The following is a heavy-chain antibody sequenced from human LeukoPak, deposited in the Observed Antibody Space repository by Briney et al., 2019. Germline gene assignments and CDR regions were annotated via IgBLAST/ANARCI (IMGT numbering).Heavy chain of an antibody. D-gene: IGHD3-3*01. J-gene: IGHJ6*02. Sequence: SETLSLTCTVSGGSISSNTYYWDWIRQPPGKGLECIGSIYYGGSTYYNPSLKSRVTISVDTSKNQFSLKLSSVTAADTAVYYCARQYMITIFGVVILDGMDVWGQGTTVTVSS. V-gene: IGHV4-39*01. CDR1: GGSISSNTYY. CDR2: IYYGGST. CDR3: ARQYMITIFGVVILDGMDV.